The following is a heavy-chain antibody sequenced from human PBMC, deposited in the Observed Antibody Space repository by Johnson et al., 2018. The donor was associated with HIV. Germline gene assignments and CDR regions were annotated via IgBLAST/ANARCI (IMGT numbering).Heavy chain of an antibody. CDR1: GFTFSNAW. J-gene: IGHJ3*02. Sequence: VQLVESGGRLVKPGGSLRLSCAASGFTFSNAWMSWVRQAPGKGLEWVGRIKSKTDGGTTDYAAPVKGRFTISRDDSKNTLYLQMNSLKTEDTAVYYCTTDWYSSSWYGALDAFDIWGQGTMVTVSS. D-gene: IGHD6-13*01. CDR2: IKSKTDGGTT. CDR3: TTDWYSSSWYGALDAFDI. V-gene: IGHV3-15*01.